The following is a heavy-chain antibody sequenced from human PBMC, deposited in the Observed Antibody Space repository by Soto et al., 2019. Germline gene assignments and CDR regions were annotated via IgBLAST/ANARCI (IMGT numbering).Heavy chain of an antibody. D-gene: IGHD3-3*01. CDR1: GGTFSSYA. Sequence: SVKVSCKASGGTFSSYAISWVRQAPGQGLEWMGGIIPIFGTANYAQKFQGRVTITADKSTSTAYMELSSLRSEDTAVYYCARGYYDFWSGYPTYYYYGMDVWGQGTTVTVSS. CDR3: ARGYYDFWSGYPTYYYYGMDV. CDR2: IIPIFGTA. V-gene: IGHV1-69*06. J-gene: IGHJ6*02.